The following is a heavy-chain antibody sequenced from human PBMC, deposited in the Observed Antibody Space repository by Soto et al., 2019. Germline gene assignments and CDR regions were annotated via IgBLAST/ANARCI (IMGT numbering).Heavy chain of an antibody. CDR1: GGTFGSYA. D-gene: IGHD2-15*01. CDR3: AKIRWTLSLQEEDAI. J-gene: IGHJ1*01. CDR2: VIPIFGTP. V-gene: IGHV1-69*06. Sequence: QVQLVQSGAEVKKPGSSVKVSCKSSGGTFGSYAISWVRQAPGQGLEWMGGVIPIFGTPHYAQKFHGRVTITADIPTSTAYLELSSLKSADTAVYYCAKIRWTLSLQEEDAIWGQGTLVTVSS.